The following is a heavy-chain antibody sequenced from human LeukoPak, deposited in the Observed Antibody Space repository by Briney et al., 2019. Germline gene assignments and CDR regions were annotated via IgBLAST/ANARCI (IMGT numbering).Heavy chain of an antibody. CDR2: INSDGSST. V-gene: IGHV3-74*01. D-gene: IGHD2-2*01. Sequence: PGGSLRLSCAASGFTFSSYWMHWVRHAPGKGLVWVSRINSDGSSTSYADSVKGRFTISRDNAKNTLYLQMNCLRAEDTAVYYCARGIEYQLLFRYYYYMDVWGKGTTVTVSS. CDR1: GFTFSSYW. J-gene: IGHJ6*03. CDR3: ARGIEYQLLFRYYYYMDV.